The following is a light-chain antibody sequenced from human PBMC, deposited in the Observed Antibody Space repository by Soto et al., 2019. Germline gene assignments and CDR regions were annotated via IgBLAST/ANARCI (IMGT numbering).Light chain of an antibody. CDR1: QSVSSN. J-gene: IGKJ4*01. CDR3: QQRSNWPPGLT. Sequence: EIVLTQSPATLSLSPGERATLSCRASQSVSSNLAWYQQKPGQAPRLLIYDASDRATGIPARFSGSGSGTDFPRTISSLEPEGFAGSYCQQRSNWPPGLTFGGGTKVEIK. V-gene: IGKV3-11*01. CDR2: DAS.